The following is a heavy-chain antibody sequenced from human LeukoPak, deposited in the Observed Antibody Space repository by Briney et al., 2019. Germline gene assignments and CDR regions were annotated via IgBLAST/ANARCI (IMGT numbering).Heavy chain of an antibody. CDR2: INHSGST. V-gene: IGHV4-34*01. D-gene: IGHD6-13*01. CDR3: ARAYHSSWYLNWFDP. CDR1: GGSFSGYY. Sequence: RTSETLSLTCAVYGGSFSGYYWSWIRQPPGKGLEWIGEINHSGSTNYNPSLKSRVTISVDTSKNESSLKLSSVTAADTAVYYCARAYHSSWYLNWFDPWGQGTLVTVSS. J-gene: IGHJ5*02.